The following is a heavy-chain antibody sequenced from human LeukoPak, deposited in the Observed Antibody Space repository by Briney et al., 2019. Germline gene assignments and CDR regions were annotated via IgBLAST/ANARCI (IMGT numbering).Heavy chain of an antibody. D-gene: IGHD6-6*01. Sequence: PGGSLRLSCAASGFTFSSYSMNWVRQAPGKGLEWVSYISSSSSTIYYADSVKGRFTISRDNAKNSLYLQMNSLRAEDTAVYYCARDYGEYSSLNWGQGTLVTVSS. CDR3: ARDYGEYSSLN. J-gene: IGHJ4*02. V-gene: IGHV3-48*01. CDR1: GFTFSSYS. CDR2: ISSSSSTI.